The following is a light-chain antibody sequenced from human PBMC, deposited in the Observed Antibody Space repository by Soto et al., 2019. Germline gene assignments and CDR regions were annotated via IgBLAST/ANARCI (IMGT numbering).Light chain of an antibody. J-gene: IGKJ5*01. Sequence: EIVLTQSPGTLSLSPGERATLSCRASQSVSSSYLAWYQQKPGQAPRLLIYGASSRATGIPGRFSGSGSGTDFSLTISRLEPEDFAVYTCQQYDSSLITFGQGTRLEIK. CDR3: QQYDSSLIT. CDR1: QSVSSSY. CDR2: GAS. V-gene: IGKV3-20*01.